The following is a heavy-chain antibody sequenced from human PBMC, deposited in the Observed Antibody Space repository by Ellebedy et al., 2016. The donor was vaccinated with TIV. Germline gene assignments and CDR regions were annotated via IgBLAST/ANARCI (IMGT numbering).Heavy chain of an antibody. Sequence: MPGGSLRLSCTVSGGSITSYYWSWIRQPPGKGLEWIGYIFYSGTTNYNPSLKSRLTISVDTSKNQFSLKLSSVTAADTAVYYCARSHTNRDDLDVWGQGTTVTVSS. CDR3: ARSHTNRDDLDV. V-gene: IGHV4-59*01. CDR2: IFYSGTT. CDR1: GGSITSYY. J-gene: IGHJ6*02. D-gene: IGHD7-27*01.